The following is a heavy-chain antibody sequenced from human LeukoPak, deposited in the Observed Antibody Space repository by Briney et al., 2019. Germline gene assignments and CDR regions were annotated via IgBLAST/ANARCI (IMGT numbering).Heavy chain of an antibody. Sequence: GGSLRLSCAASGFTFSSYAMHWVRQAPGKGLEWVAVISYDGSNKYYADSVKGRFAISRDNSKNTLYLQMNSLRAEDTAVYYCASERGHFDYWGQGTLVTVSS. J-gene: IGHJ4*02. V-gene: IGHV3-30*01. CDR3: ASERGHFDY. CDR2: ISYDGSNK. CDR1: GFTFSSYA. D-gene: IGHD3-16*01.